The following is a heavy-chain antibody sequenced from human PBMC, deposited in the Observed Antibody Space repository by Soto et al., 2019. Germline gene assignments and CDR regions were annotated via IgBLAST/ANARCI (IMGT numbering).Heavy chain of an antibody. V-gene: IGHV4-59*01. CDR2: IYYSGST. D-gene: IGHD3-3*01. Sequence: SELLSLTCSVAGGSSSSYYWSWIRQPPGKGLEWIGYIYYSGSTNYNPSLKSRVTISVDTSKNQFSLKLSSVTAADTAVYYCARLWSGYYRPTYYYYYYMDVWGKRTTVTVSS. CDR3: ARLWSGYYRPTYYYYYYMDV. CDR1: GGSSSSYY. J-gene: IGHJ6*03.